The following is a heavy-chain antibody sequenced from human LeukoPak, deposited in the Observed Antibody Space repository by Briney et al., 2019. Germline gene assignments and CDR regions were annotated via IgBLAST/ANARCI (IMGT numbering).Heavy chain of an antibody. V-gene: IGHV3-48*01. CDR2: ISSSSSTI. Sequence: PGGSLRLSCAASGFTFSSYSMNWVRQAPGKGLEWVSYISSSSSTIYYADSVKGRFTISRDNAKNSLYLQMNSLRAEDTAVYYCARRIAAAGNDAFDIWGQGTKVTVSS. CDR3: ARRIAAAGNDAFDI. D-gene: IGHD6-13*01. J-gene: IGHJ3*02. CDR1: GFTFSSYS.